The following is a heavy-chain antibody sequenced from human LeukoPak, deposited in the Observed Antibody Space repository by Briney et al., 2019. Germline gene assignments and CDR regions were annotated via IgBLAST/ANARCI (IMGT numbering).Heavy chain of an antibody. D-gene: IGHD6-19*01. V-gene: IGHV4-59*01. J-gene: IGHJ5*02. CDR3: AREGGWYNWFDP. CDR2: ICYSGST. CDR1: GGSISSYY. Sequence: SETLSLTCTVSGGSISSYYWSWIRQPPGKGLEWIGYICYSGSTNYNPSLKSRVTISVDTSKNQFSLKLSSVTAADTAVYYCAREGGWYNWFDPWGQGTLVTVSS.